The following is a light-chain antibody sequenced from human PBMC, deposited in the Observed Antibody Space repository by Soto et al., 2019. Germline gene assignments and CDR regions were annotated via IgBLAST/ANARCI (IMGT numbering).Light chain of an antibody. Sequence: QSVLTQPASVSGSPGQSITISCTGTNSDVGAYNYVSWYQQHPGKAPKLMIYDVSNRPSGVSNRFSGSKSGNTASLTISGLRAEDEADCYCSSYTSSSTRVFGGGTKPTVL. CDR3: SSYTSSSTRV. CDR1: NSDVGAYNY. CDR2: DVS. J-gene: IGLJ2*01. V-gene: IGLV2-14*01.